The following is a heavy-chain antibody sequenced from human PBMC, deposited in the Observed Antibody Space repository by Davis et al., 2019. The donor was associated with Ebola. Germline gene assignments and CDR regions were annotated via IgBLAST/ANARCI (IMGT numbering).Heavy chain of an antibody. D-gene: IGHD6-13*01. CDR2: IYYTGTT. J-gene: IGHJ4*02. CDR3: ARLGRPSEGIDYYSFDY. Sequence: SETLSLTCTVSGGSISGYVWGWVRQSPGKQLEYIAYIYYTGTTDYNPSLKNRVSISLDTSKKQFSLKLNSVTAADTALYYCARLGRPSEGIDYYSFDYWGQGTLVTVSS. V-gene: IGHV4-59*01. CDR1: GGSISGYV.